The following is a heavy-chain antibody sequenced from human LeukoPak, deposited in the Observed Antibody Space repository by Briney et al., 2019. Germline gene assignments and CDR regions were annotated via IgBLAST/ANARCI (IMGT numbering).Heavy chain of an antibody. CDR2: ISSSGSTI. D-gene: IGHD3-16*01. CDR1: GFTFSSYE. Sequence: PGGSLRLSCAASGFTFSSYEMNWVRQAPGKGLEWVSYISSSGSTIYYADSVKGRFTILRDNAKNSLYLQMNSLRAEDTAVYYCARDHLYYEISGPRFDNWGQGTRVTVSS. CDR3: ARDHLYYEISGPRFDN. J-gene: IGHJ4*02. V-gene: IGHV3-48*03.